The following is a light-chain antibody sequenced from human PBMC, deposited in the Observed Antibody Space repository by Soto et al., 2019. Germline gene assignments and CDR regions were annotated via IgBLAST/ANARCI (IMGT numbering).Light chain of an antibody. CDR2: WAS. Sequence: DIVMTQSPDSLAVSLGERATINCKSSQSVLYSSNNKNYLAWYQQKPGEPPKLLIYWASTLESGVPDRFSGSGSGTDFTLTISRLLAEDVAVYYCQQYYSTVLTFGGGTKVEIK. V-gene: IGKV4-1*01. CDR1: QSVLYSSNNKNY. CDR3: QQYYSTVLT. J-gene: IGKJ4*01.